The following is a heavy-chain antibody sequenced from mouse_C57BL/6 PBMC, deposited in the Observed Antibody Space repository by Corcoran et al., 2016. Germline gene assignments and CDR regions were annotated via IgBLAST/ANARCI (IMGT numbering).Heavy chain of an antibody. Sequence: QIQLVQSGPELKKHGETVKISCKASGYTFTTYGMSWVKQAPGKGLKWMGWINTYSGVPTYADDFKGRFAFSLETSASTAYLQINNLKNEDTATYFCARLLYGNYEGYWGQAPLSQSPQ. CDR2: INTYSGVP. CDR1: GYTFTTYG. V-gene: IGHV9-3*01. CDR3: ARLLYGNYEGY. D-gene: IGHD2-1*01. J-gene: IGHJ2*01.